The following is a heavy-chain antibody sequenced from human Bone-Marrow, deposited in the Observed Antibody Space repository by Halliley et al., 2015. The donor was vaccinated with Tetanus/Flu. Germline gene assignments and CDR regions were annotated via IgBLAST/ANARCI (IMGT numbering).Heavy chain of an antibody. CDR2: IYHNGGP. V-gene: IGHV4-4*06. Sequence: IYHNGGPSYSPSPKSRVTMSLDRPKNQFPLKLTSVNAADTAVYFCARVRTVVSGFDPWGQGTLVTVSS. D-gene: IGHD1-1*01. J-gene: IGHJ5*02. CDR3: ARVRTVVSGFDP.